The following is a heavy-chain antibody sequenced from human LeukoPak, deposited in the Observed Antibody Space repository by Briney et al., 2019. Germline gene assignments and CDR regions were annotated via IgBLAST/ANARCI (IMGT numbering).Heavy chain of an antibody. CDR2: IIPIFGTA. CDR3: AREGRDGYNPNYEYYFDY. V-gene: IGHV1-69*05. Sequence: SVKVSCKASGGAFSSYAISWVRQAPGQGLEWMGGIIPIFGTANYAQKFQGRVTITTDESTSTAYMELSRLRSEDTAVYYCAREGRDGYNPNYEYYFDYWGQGTLVTVSS. D-gene: IGHD5-24*01. J-gene: IGHJ4*02. CDR1: GGAFSSYA.